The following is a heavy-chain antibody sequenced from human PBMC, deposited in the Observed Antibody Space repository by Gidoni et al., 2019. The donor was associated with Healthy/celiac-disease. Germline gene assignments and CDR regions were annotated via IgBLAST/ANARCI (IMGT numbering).Heavy chain of an antibody. CDR1: GSISSSSYY. CDR2: LYYSGST. V-gene: IGHV4-39*01. J-gene: IGHJ6*03. D-gene: IGHD4-4*01. CDR3: ARSPPDYSNYKSLVYYYYYMDV. Sequence: GSISSSSYYWGWIRKPPGKGLEWMRSLYYSGSTYYNPSLKSRVTISVDTSKNQFSLKLSSVTAADTAVYYCARSPPDYSNYKSLVYYYYYMDVWGKGTTVTVSS.